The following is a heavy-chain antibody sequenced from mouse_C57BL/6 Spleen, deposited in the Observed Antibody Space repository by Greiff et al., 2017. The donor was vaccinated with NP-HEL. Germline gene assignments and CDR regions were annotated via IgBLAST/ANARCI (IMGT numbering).Heavy chain of an antibody. CDR1: GYAFSSSW. V-gene: IGHV1-82*01. CDR2: IYPGDGDT. D-gene: IGHD1-1*01. J-gene: IGHJ1*03. Sequence: QVQLQQSGPELVKPGASVKISCKASGYAFSSSWMNWVKQRPGKGLEWIGRIYPGDGDTNYNGKFKGKATLTADKSSSTAYMQLSSLTSEDSAVYFCATLRLGYFDVWGTGTTVTVSS. CDR3: ATLRLGYFDV.